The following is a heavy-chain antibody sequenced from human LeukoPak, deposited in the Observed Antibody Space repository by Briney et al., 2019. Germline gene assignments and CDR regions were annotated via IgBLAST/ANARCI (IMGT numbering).Heavy chain of an antibody. CDR3: ASHYYDYIWGSYRPFDY. V-gene: IGHV1-2*02. CDR1: GYTFTGYY. D-gene: IGHD3-16*02. Sequence: ASVKVSCKASGYTFTGYYMHWVRQAPGQGLEWMGWINPNSGGTNYAQKFQGRVTMTRDTSISTAYMELSRLRSDNTAVYYCASHYYDYIWGSYRPFDYWGQGTLVTVSS. CDR2: INPNSGGT. J-gene: IGHJ4*02.